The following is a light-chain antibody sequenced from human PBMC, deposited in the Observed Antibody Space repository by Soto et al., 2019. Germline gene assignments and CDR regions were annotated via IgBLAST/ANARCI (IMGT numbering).Light chain of an antibody. CDR1: QSVSST. Sequence: EIDMTRPPATMPVAPGERPTLPCRASQSVSSTLAWYQQKPGQAPRLLIYGASTRATGIPARFSGGGSGTEFTLTITSLQPEDLAVYYCQQYNNWPRTFGQGTKVDIK. V-gene: IGKV3-15*01. J-gene: IGKJ1*01. CDR2: GAS. CDR3: QQYNNWPRT.